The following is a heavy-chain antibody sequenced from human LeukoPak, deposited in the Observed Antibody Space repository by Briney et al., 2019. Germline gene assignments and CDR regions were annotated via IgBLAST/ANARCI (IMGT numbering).Heavy chain of an antibody. J-gene: IGHJ1*01. CDR1: GFTFSSYG. CDR2: IWYDGSNK. D-gene: IGHD3-22*01. CDR3: ASQYYYDSSGYDSYFQH. V-gene: IGHV3-33*01. Sequence: PGGTLRLSCAASGFTFSSYGMHWVRQAPGKGLEWVAAIWYDGSNKYYADSVKGRFTISRDNSKNTLYLQMNSLRAEDTAVYYCASQYYYDSSGYDSYFQHWGQGTLVTVSS.